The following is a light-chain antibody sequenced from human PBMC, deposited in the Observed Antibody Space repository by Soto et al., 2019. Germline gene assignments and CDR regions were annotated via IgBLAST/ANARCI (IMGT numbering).Light chain of an antibody. J-gene: IGKJ1*01. CDR3: QQYKSYPWT. CDR2: DSS. V-gene: IGKV1-5*01. CDR1: ESLIGW. Sequence: DIQLTQSPSTLSASVGDTVTISCRASESLIGWLAWYQQRPGSAPKLLIYDSSSLEGGVPSRVTGDGSGTEFSRTIASLQPDDFGAYYGQQYKSYPWTFGQGTKVDLK.